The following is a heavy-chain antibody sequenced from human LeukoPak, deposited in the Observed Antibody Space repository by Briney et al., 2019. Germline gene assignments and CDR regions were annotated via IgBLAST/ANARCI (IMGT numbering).Heavy chain of an antibody. CDR3: ARDQITIFGVVIAYYYYGMDV. Sequence: ASVKVSCKASGYTFPSYFMHWVRQAPGQGLEWMGIINPTGGSTTYAQKFQGRVTMTRDTSTSTVYMELSSLRSDDTAVYYCARDQITIFGVVIAYYYYGMDVWGQGTTVTVSS. V-gene: IGHV1-46*01. D-gene: IGHD3-3*01. CDR2: INPTGGST. CDR1: GYTFPSYF. J-gene: IGHJ6*02.